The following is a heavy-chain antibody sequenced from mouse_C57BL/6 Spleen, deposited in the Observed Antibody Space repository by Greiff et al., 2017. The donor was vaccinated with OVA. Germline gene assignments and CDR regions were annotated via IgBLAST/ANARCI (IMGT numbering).Heavy chain of an antibody. Sequence: EVQLVESGPGLVKPSQSLSLTCSVTGYSITSGYYWNWIRQFPGNKLEWMGYISYDGSNNYNPSLKNRISITRDTSKNQFFLKLNSVTTEDTATYYCAREDDYGAYWGQGTLVTVSA. CDR3: AREDDYGAY. D-gene: IGHD2-4*01. CDR2: ISYDGSN. J-gene: IGHJ3*01. V-gene: IGHV3-6*01. CDR1: GYSITSGYY.